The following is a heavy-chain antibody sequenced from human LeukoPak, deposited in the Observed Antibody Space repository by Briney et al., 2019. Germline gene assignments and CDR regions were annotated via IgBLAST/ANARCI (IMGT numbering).Heavy chain of an antibody. CDR1: GFTFSSYS. D-gene: IGHD2-15*01. V-gene: IGHV3-48*04. Sequence: TGGSLRLSCAASGFTFSSYSLNWVRQAPGKGLEWVSFISSSSITIYYADSVKGRFTISRDNAEKSPYLQMNSLRAEDTAVYYCARDRGGSYSAIDYWGQGTLVTVSS. CDR2: ISSSSITI. CDR3: ARDRGGSYSAIDY. J-gene: IGHJ4*02.